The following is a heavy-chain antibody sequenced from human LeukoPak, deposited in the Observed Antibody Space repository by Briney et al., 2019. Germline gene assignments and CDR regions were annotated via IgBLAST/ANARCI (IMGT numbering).Heavy chain of an antibody. D-gene: IGHD3-10*01. CDR2: INHSGST. CDR1: GGSISSGGYY. J-gene: IGHJ6*04. V-gene: IGHV4-30-2*01. Sequence: SQTLSLTCTVSGGSISSGGYYWSWIRQPPGKGLEWIGEINHSGSTNYNPSLKSRVTISVDTSKNQFSLKLSSVTAADTAVYYCAGGITMVRGVIRCGMDVWGKGTTVTVSS. CDR3: AGGITMVRGVIRCGMDV.